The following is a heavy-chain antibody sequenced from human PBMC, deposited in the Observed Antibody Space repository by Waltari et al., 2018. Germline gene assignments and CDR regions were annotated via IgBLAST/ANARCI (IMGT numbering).Heavy chain of an antibody. D-gene: IGHD1-7*01. CDR2: IYFGGNT. V-gene: IGHV4-59*01. J-gene: IGHJ4*02. CDR3: VRGRITWNYEGPRFDY. CDR1: GGSIRTFY. Sequence: QGQLQESSPGLVKPSETLDITCTVAGGSIRTFYWGWIRQPPGKGLEWIGYIYFGGNTNYNPYLKSRVTISVDTSTNKFSLKVSSVTAADTALYYCVRGRITWNYEGPRFDYWGQGTLVTVSS.